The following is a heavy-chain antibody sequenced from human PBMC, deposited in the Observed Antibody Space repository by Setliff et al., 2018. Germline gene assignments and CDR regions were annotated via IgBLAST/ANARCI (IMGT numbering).Heavy chain of an antibody. CDR1: GFTFSTYG. Sequence: GGSLRLSCAASGFTFSTYGLNWVRQAPGKGLEWISYLNNDGTTIYYADSVRGRFTISRDNAKNSLYLQMNSLRAEDTAVYYCARDSSLAAAVVVTALDYWGQGTLVTVSS. CDR2: LNNDGTTI. D-gene: IGHD2-21*02. J-gene: IGHJ4*02. V-gene: IGHV3-48*04. CDR3: ARDSSLAAAVVVTALDY.